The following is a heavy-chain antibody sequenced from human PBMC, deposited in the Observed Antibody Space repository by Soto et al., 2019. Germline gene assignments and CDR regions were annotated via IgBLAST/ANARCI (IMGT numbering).Heavy chain of an antibody. D-gene: IGHD2-15*01. Sequence: SETLSLTCTVSGGSISSYYWNWIRQPPGKGLEWIGNIYYSGSTNYNPSLKSRVTISADTSKNQFSLKLSSVTAADTAVYYCARESYEYCCGGNCYRNYQYYMDVWGKGTTVTGSS. CDR1: GGSISSYY. J-gene: IGHJ6*03. CDR2: IYYSGST. CDR3: ARESYEYCCGGNCYRNYQYYMDV. V-gene: IGHV4-59*12.